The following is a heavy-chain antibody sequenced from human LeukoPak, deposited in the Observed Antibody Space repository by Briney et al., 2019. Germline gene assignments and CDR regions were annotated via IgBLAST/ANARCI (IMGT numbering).Heavy chain of an antibody. CDR2: ISYDGSNK. CDR1: GFTFSSYG. D-gene: IGHD3-22*01. Sequence: GGSLRLSCAASGFTFSSYGMHWVRQAPGKGLEWVAVISYDGSNKYYADSVKGRFTISRDNSKNTLYLQMNSLRAEDTAVYYCAKDRDYYDSSGSYFDYWGQGTLVTVSS. J-gene: IGHJ4*02. CDR3: AKDRDYYDSSGSYFDY. V-gene: IGHV3-30*18.